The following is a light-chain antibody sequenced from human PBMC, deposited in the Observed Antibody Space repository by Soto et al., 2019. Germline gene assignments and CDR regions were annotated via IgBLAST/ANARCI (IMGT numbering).Light chain of an antibody. CDR3: QSYDSSLGGNYV. CDR2: GST. J-gene: IGLJ1*01. V-gene: IGLV1-40*01. CDR1: SSNIGAGYD. Sequence: QSVLAQPPSVSGAPGQRVTISCTVSSSNIGAGYDAHWFQQVPGTAPKLLIYGSTNRPSGVPDRFSGSKSGTSASLAITGLQAEDEADYYCQSYDSSLGGNYVFGTGTKSPS.